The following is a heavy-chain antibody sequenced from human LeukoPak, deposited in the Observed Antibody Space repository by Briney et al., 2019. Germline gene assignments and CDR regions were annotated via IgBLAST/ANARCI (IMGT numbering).Heavy chain of an antibody. J-gene: IGHJ4*02. CDR1: GGSISSYY. Sequence: PSETLSLTCTVSGGSISSYYWSWIRQSPGKGLECIGYIHYTGSTNYNPSLKSRVTISVETSKNQFSLKSKSVTAADTAVYYCARGGGYFEWDYYFDYWGQGILVVVSS. CDR3: ARGGGYFEWDYYFDY. CDR2: IHYTGST. V-gene: IGHV4-59*01. D-gene: IGHD3-9*01.